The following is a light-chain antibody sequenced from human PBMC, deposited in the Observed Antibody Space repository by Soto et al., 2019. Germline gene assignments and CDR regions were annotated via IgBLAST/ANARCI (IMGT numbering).Light chain of an antibody. V-gene: IGKV3-20*01. CDR2: GAS. CDR1: QSVSSSY. Sequence: EIVLTQSPGTLSLSPGERATLSCRASQSVSSSYLAWYQQTPGQAPRLLIYGASSRVTGIPDRFSGSGSGTDFTLSISRLEPEDYAVYYCQQYDRSPKTFGQVTKVEIK. CDR3: QQYDRSPKT. J-gene: IGKJ1*01.